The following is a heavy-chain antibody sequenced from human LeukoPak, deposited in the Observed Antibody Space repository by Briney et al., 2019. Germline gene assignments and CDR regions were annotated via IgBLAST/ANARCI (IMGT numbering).Heavy chain of an antibody. D-gene: IGHD3-22*01. CDR3: ARRGSYYYGSSGYYLDS. V-gene: IGHV4-34*01. CDR1: GGSFSGYY. Sequence: PSETLSLTCAVYGGSFSGYYWSWIRQPPGKGLEWIGEINHSGSTNYNPSLKSRVTISVDTSKNQFSLKVSSVTAADTAVYYCARRGSYYYGSSGYYLDSWGQGTQVTVSS. J-gene: IGHJ4*02. CDR2: INHSGST.